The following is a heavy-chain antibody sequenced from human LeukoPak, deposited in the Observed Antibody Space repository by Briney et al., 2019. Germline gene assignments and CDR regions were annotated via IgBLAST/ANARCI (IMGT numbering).Heavy chain of an antibody. CDR2: IYPGDADT. D-gene: IGHD5-24*01. J-gene: IGHJ3*02. CDR1: GYSFTSYW. CDR3: ARHSGMGWLQLPDDAFDI. Sequence: GESLKISCKGSGYSFTSYWIGWVRQMPGKGLEWMGIIYPGDADTRYSPSFQGQVTISADKSISTAYLQWSSLKASDTAMYYCARHSGMGWLQLPDDAFDIWGQGTMVTVSS. V-gene: IGHV5-51*01.